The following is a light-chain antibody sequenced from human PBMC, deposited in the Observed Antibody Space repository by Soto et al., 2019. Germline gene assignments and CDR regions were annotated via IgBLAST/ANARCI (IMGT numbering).Light chain of an antibody. CDR2: GAS. Sequence: IVMTQSPVTLSVSPGERATLSCRASQSVSSNLAWYQQKPGQSPRLLIYGASTRATGIPARFSGSGSGTEFTLTISSLQSEDFAFYYCHQYNNWPRTFGQGTKVDIK. J-gene: IGKJ1*01. V-gene: IGKV3-15*01. CDR1: QSVSSN. CDR3: HQYNNWPRT.